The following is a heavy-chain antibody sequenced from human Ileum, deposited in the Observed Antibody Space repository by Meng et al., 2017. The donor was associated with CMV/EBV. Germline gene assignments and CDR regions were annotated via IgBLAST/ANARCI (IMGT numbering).Heavy chain of an antibody. CDR3: ARDPSLTWVAKRPDY. J-gene: IGHJ4*02. CDR1: GLTLESNA. CDR2: ISYDGGDI. Sequence: SGLTLESNAMHWVRQVPGKGLEWVALISYDGGDIFYADPVKGRFTISKDNSKNTLYLEMTGLRREDTGLYYCARDPSLTWVAKRPDYWGQGTLVTVSS. D-gene: IGHD1-26*01. V-gene: IGHV3-30-3*01.